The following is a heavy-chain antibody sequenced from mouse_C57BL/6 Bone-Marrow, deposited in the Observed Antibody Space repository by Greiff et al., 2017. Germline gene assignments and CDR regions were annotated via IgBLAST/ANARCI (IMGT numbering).Heavy chain of an antibody. CDR1: GFTFSSYA. Sequence: EVMLVESGEGLVKPGGSLKLSCAASGFTFSSYAMSWVRQTPDKRLEWVATISSGGSYTYYPDSVKGRFTISRDNAKNTLYLQMSSLKSEDTAMYYCARRDYYGSSYGDYYAMDYWGQGTSVTVSS. CDR3: ARRDYYGSSYGDYYAMDY. V-gene: IGHV5-6*03. J-gene: IGHJ4*01. D-gene: IGHD1-1*01. CDR2: ISSGGSYT.